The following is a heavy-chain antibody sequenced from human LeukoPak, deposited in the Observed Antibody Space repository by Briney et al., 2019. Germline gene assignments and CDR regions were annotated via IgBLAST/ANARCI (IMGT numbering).Heavy chain of an antibody. CDR2: IYYSGST. CDR1: GGSISSSSYY. Sequence: SETLSLTCTVSGGSISSSSYYWGWIRQPPGKGLEWIGSIYYSGSTYYNPSLKSRVTISVDTSKNQFSLKLSSVTAADTAVYYCARGAGRRYSGYEFDYWGQGTLVTVSS. J-gene: IGHJ4*02. V-gene: IGHV4-39*07. D-gene: IGHD5-12*01. CDR3: ARGAGRRYSGYEFDY.